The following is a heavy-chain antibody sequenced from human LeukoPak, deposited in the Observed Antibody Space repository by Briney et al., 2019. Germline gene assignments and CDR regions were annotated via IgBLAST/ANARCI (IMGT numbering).Heavy chain of an antibody. V-gene: IGHV1-18*01. Sequence: ASVKVSCKASGYTFTSYGISWVRQAPGQGLEWLGWISAYNGNTNYARKLQGRVTMTTDTSTSTAYMELRSLRSDDTAVYYCARDVSFVGGISIFDYWGQGTLVTVSS. CDR1: GYTFTSYG. CDR3: ARDVSFVGGISIFDY. CDR2: ISAYNGNT. J-gene: IGHJ4*02. D-gene: IGHD4-23*01.